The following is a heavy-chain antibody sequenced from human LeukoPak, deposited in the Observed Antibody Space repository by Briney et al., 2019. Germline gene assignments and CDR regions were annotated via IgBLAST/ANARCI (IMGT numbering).Heavy chain of an antibody. D-gene: IGHD3-3*02. CDR3: ARDRSGGLLAY. CDR2: IYYSGST. J-gene: IGHJ4*02. CDR1: GGSISSYY. Sequence: PSETLSLTCTVSGGSISSYYWSWIRQPPGKGLEWIGYIYYSGSTNYNPSLKSRVTISVDTSKNQFSLKLSSVTAADTAVYYCARDRSGGLLAYWGQGTLVTVSS. V-gene: IGHV4-59*12.